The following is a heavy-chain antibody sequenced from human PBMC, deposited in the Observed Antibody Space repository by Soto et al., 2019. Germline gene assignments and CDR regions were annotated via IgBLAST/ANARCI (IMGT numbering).Heavy chain of an antibody. V-gene: IGHV4-4*07. CDR1: GASISGFY. Sequence: PSETLSLTCTVSGASISGFYWSWIRKSAGKGLEWIGRIYATGTTDYNPSLKSRVMMSVDTSKKQFSLKLRSVTAADTAVYLCARKGHLIETTDDNGFDIWGQGKMVTVS. J-gene: IGHJ3*02. CDR3: ARKGHLIETTDDNGFDI. CDR2: IYATGTT. D-gene: IGHD2-21*01.